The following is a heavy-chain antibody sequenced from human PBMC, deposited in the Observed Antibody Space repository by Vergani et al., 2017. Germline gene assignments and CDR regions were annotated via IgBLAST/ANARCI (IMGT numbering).Heavy chain of an antibody. V-gene: IGHV7-4-1*02. J-gene: IGHJ5*02. Sequence: QVQLVQSGSEVKKPGASVKVSCRASGYTFTNCALNWVRQAPGQGLEWMGWINSNSGNPTYAQGFKGRFVFSLDSSVSTSYLQINSLQPEDTAVYYCVRTRSGSXTGGSCYSGWFDPWGQGTLVTVSS. CDR2: INSNSGNP. CDR1: GYTFTNCA. CDR3: VRTRSGSXTGGSCYSGWFDP. D-gene: IGHD2-15*01.